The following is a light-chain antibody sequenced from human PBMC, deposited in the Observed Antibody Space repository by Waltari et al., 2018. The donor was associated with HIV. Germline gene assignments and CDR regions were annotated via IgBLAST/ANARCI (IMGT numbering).Light chain of an antibody. CDR3: ATWDDALSGPV. V-gene: IGLV1-44*01. J-gene: IGLJ3*02. CDR2: SNN. CDR1: RSNIGSNT. Sequence: QSVLTQPPSASGTPGQGVIISCSGNRSNIGSNTVTWYQQFSGAAPTLLIYSNNQRPSAVPDRFSGSKSGSAASLAISGLKSEDEADYHCATWDDALSGPVFGAGTKLTV.